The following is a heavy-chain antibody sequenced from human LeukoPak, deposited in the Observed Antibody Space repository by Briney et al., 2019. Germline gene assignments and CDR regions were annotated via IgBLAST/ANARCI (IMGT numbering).Heavy chain of an antibody. CDR3: ARDGAPDYYGSSGSAFDI. V-gene: IGHV3-11*01. CDR2: ISSSGSTI. D-gene: IGHD3-22*01. CDR1: GFTFSDYY. J-gene: IGHJ3*02. Sequence: GGSLRLSCAASGFTFSDYYMSWIRQAPGKGLEWVSYISSSGSTIYYADSVKGRFTISRDNAKNSLYLQMNSLRAEDTAVYYCARDGAPDYYGSSGSAFDIWGQGTMVTVSS.